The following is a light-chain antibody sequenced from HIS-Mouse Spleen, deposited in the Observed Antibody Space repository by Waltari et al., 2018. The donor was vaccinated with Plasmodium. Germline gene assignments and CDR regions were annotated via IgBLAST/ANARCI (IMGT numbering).Light chain of an antibody. CDR1: SSDVGGYNY. Sequence: QSALTQPASVSGSPGQSITISCTGTSSDVGGYNYVSWYQQHPGKAPKLMIYDVSNRASGGSNRFSGSKSGNTASLTISGLQAEDEADYYGSSYTSSSTLVFGGGTKLTVL. CDR2: DVS. J-gene: IGLJ2*01. V-gene: IGLV2-14*03. CDR3: SSYTSSSTLV.